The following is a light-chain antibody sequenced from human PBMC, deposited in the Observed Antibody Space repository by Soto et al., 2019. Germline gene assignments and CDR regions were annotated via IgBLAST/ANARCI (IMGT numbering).Light chain of an antibody. CDR2: EVS. CDR1: SSDVGKYDY. Sequence: QSALTQPPSASGSPGQSVTISCTGTSSDVGKYDYVSWFQHHPGKAPKLIIYEVSKRPSGVPDRFSGSKSGSTASLTVSGLQTEDEADYFCQSYDRSSLYVFGTGTKLTVL. J-gene: IGLJ1*01. CDR3: QSYDRSSLYV. V-gene: IGLV2-8*01.